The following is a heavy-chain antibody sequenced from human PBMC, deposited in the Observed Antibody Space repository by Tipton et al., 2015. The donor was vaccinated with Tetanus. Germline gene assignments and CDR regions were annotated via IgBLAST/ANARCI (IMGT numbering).Heavy chain of an antibody. CDR3: ANHPGAKTQFDY. V-gene: IGHV4-39*01. CDR1: GAYISSSGDY. Sequence: LRLSCTVSGAYISSSGDYWGWIRQPPGKGLEWIGSVYYSGSTYKNPSLESLVTMSLDTSKNQFTLRLSSVTAADTAMYYCANHPGAKTQFDYWGQGTLVTVSS. D-gene: IGHD1-26*01. CDR2: VYYSGST. J-gene: IGHJ4*02.